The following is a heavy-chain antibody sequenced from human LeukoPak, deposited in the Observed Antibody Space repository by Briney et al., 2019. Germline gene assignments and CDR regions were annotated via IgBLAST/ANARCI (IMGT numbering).Heavy chain of an antibody. D-gene: IGHD6-13*01. J-gene: IGHJ4*02. CDR1: GFTFSSYA. CDR3: AKDGGLAAAGPLYYFDY. CDR2: ISGSGGST. Sequence: GGSLRLSCAASGFTFSSYAMSWVRQAPGKGLEWVSAISGSGGSTYYADSVKGRFTISRDNSKNTLYLQMNSLRAEDTAVYYCAKDGGLAAAGPLYYFDYWGQGTLVTVSS. V-gene: IGHV3-23*01.